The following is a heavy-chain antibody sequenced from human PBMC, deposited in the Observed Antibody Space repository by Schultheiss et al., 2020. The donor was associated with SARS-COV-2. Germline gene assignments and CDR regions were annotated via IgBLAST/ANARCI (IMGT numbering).Heavy chain of an antibody. CDR1: GFTFDDYG. CDR3: ARDYRIGYSYGLDY. J-gene: IGHJ4*02. CDR2: ISGSGATE. D-gene: IGHD5-18*01. Sequence: GGSLRLSCAASGFTFDDYGMSWVRQAPGKGLEWVSSISGSGATEYYAVSVKGRFTISRDNAKNTLYLQMNSLRAEDTAVYYCARDYRIGYSYGLDYWGQGTLVTVSS. V-gene: IGHV3-20*04.